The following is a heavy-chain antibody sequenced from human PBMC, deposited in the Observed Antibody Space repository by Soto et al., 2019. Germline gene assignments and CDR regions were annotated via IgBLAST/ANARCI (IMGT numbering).Heavy chain of an antibody. Sequence: PGESLKISCKGSGYSFTSYWISWVRQMPGKGLEWMGRIDPSDSYTNYSPSFQGHVTISADKSISTAYLQWSSLKASDTAMYYCARHTVLYYYDSSGYLPPISGDLSAIDAFDIWGQGTMVTVSS. CDR2: IDPSDSYT. CDR3: ARHTVLYYYDSSGYLPPISGDLSAIDAFDI. CDR1: GYSFTSYW. V-gene: IGHV5-10-1*01. D-gene: IGHD3-22*01. J-gene: IGHJ3*02.